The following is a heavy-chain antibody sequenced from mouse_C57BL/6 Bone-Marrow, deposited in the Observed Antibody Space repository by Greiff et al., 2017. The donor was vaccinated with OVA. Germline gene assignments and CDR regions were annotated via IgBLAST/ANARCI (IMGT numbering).Heavy chain of an antibody. Sequence: VQLQQSGPGLVQPSQSLSITCTVSGFSLTSYGVHWVRQSPGKGLEWLGVIWSGGSTDYNAAFISRLSISKDNSKSQVFFKMNSLQADDTAIYYCARKRYYGSSLWYFDVWGTGTTVTVSS. CDR2: IWSGGST. CDR3: ARKRYYGSSLWYFDV. J-gene: IGHJ1*03. D-gene: IGHD1-1*01. V-gene: IGHV2-2*01. CDR1: GFSLTSYG.